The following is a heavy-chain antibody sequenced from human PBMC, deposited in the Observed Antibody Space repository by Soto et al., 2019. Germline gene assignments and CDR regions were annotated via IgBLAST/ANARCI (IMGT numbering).Heavy chain of an antibody. Sequence: EVQLLQSGGGLVQPGGSLRLSCTASGFIYSIYAMAWVRQAPGKGLEWVSALSGSGCETYYADSVKGRFTITRDNSMNTVYLKMTNLRAEDTAVYYCAKDIAVAVATPPEYWGQGTLVTVSS. CDR3: AKDIAVAVATPPEY. J-gene: IGHJ4*02. CDR2: LSGSGCET. V-gene: IGHV3-23*01. D-gene: IGHD6-19*01. CDR1: GFIYSIYA.